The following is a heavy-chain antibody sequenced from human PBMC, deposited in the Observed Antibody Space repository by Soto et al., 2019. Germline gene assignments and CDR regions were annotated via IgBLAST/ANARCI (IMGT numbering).Heavy chain of an antibody. J-gene: IGHJ4*02. Sequence: GGSLRLSCAASGFTFSSYWMHWVRQAPGKGLVWVSRINSDGSSTSYADSVKGRFTISRDNAKNTLYLQMNSLRAEDTAVYYCARAKQFPSSWYYFDYWGQGTLVTVS. V-gene: IGHV3-74*01. CDR2: INSDGSST. D-gene: IGHD6-13*01. CDR3: ARAKQFPSSWYYFDY. CDR1: GFTFSSYW.